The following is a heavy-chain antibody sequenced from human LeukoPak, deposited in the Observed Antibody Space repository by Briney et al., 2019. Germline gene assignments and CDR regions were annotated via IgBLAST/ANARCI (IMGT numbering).Heavy chain of an antibody. Sequence: ASETLSLTCTVSGDSICRYYWSCVRQSPGRGLWWIFFSHVSGKNIYSPSLKSRVNISMDTSKNQFSLRLSSVTAADTALYYCARHDEIAVITNGFNIWGQGTMVTVSS. D-gene: IGHD3-22*01. CDR3: ARHDEIAVITNGFNI. CDR1: GDSICRYY. V-gene: IGHV4-4*09. CDR2: SHVSGKN. J-gene: IGHJ3*02.